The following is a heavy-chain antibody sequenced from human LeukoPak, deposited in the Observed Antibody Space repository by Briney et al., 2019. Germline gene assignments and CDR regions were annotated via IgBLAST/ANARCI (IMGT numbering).Heavy chain of an antibody. CDR3: AKDNYSSSWYGVFYYYYMDV. D-gene: IGHD6-13*01. J-gene: IGHJ6*03. V-gene: IGHV3-23*01. CDR1: GFTFSSYA. CDR2: ISGSGGST. Sequence: GGSLTLSCAASGFTFSSYAMSWVRQAPGKGREWVSAISGSGGSTYYADSVKGRFTISRDNSKNTLYLQMNSLRAEDTAVYYCAKDNYSSSWYGVFYYYYMDVWGKGTTVTVSS.